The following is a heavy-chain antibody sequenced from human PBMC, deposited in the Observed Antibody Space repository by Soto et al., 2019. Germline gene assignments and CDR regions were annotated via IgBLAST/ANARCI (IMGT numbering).Heavy chain of an antibody. CDR3: AKAYDSSSSGNWFDP. D-gene: IGHD6-6*01. CDR1: GFTFSSYA. V-gene: IGHV3-23*01. J-gene: IGHJ5*02. Sequence: GESLKISCAASGFTFSSYAMSWVRQAPGKGLEWVSAISGSGGSTYYADSVKGRFTISRDNSKNTLYLQMNSLRAEDTAVYYCAKAYDSSSSGNWFDPWGQGTLVTVSS. CDR2: ISGSGGST.